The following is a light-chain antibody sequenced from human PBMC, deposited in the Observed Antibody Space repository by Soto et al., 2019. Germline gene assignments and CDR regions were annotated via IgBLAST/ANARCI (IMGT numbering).Light chain of an antibody. CDR2: ENN. V-gene: IGLV1-51*02. Sequence: QSALTQPPSVSAAPGQKVTTSCSGSSSNIGNNYVSWYQQLPGTAPKLLIYENNKRPSGIPDRFSGSKSGTSATLGITGLQTGDEADYYCGTWDSSLSAYVFGTGTKSPS. CDR3: GTWDSSLSAYV. J-gene: IGLJ1*01. CDR1: SSNIGNNY.